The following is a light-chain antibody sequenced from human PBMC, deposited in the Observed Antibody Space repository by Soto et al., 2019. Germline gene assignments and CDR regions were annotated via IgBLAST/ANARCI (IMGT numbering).Light chain of an antibody. J-gene: IGKJ1*01. CDR2: ASS. CDR3: LQDYDYPRT. CDR1: QAIRND. V-gene: IGKV1-6*01. Sequence: AIQMTQSPSSVSASAGDRVTITCRASQAIRNDLGWYQQKPGKAPNLLIYASSILQSGVPPRFSGSGSGTDFTLTISSLQTEDFATYYCLQDYDYPRTFGQGTKVDIK.